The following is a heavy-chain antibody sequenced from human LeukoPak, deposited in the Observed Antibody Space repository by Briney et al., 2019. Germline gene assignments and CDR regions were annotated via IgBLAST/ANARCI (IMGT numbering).Heavy chain of an antibody. CDR2: INHSGST. CDR1: GGSFSGYY. D-gene: IGHD4-23*01. CDR3: ARGRWLDY. V-gene: IGHV4-34*01. J-gene: IGHJ4*02. Sequence: SETLSLTCAVYGGSFSGYYWSWIRQPPGKGLEWIGEINHSGSTSYNPSLKSRVTISVDTSKNQFSLKLSSVTAADTAVYYCARGRWLDYWGQGTLVTVSS.